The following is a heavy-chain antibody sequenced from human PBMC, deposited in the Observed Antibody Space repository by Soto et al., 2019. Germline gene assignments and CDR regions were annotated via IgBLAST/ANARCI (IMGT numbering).Heavy chain of an antibody. D-gene: IGHD1-26*01. CDR1: GGSISSSNW. V-gene: IGHV4-4*02. CDR2: IYHSGST. CDR3: AKEGGNHYYYAMDV. Sequence: SETLSLTCAVSGGSISSSNWWSWVRQPPGKGLEWIGEIYHSGSTNYNPSLKSRVTISVDTSKNQFSLQLNSVTPEDTAVYYCAKEGGNHYYYAMDVWGQGTTVTVSS. J-gene: IGHJ6*02.